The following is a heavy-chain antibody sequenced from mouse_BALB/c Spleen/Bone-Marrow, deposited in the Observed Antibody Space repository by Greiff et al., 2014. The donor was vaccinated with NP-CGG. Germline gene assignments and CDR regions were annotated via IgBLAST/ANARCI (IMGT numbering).Heavy chain of an antibody. CDR1: GYTFTSYW. CDR2: INPTSGYT. V-gene: IGHV1-7*01. Sequence: QVQLQQSGAELAKPGASVKMSCKASGYTFTSYWMHWVKQRPGQGLEWIGYINPTSGYTEYNQKFKDKATLTADKSSSTACMQLGSLTSEDSAVYYCATGYYAMDSWGQGSSVTVSS. J-gene: IGHJ4*01. CDR3: ATGYYAMDS.